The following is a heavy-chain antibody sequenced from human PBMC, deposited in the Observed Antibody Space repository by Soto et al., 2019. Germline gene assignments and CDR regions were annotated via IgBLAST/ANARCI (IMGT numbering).Heavy chain of an antibody. CDR3: ATVDGLGVVTPFMDY. V-gene: IGHV4-39*01. D-gene: IGHD3-3*01. CDR1: GGSISSSRYR. J-gene: IGHJ4*02. Sequence: QLQLQESGPGLVKPSETLSLTCTVSGGSISSSRYRWGWVRQPPGKGLEWIGTIYYSGSTHYNPSLKSRVTISVDTSKSQFSLRLNSVTAADTAVYYCATVDGLGVVTPFMDYWGQGTLVTVSS. CDR2: IYYSGST.